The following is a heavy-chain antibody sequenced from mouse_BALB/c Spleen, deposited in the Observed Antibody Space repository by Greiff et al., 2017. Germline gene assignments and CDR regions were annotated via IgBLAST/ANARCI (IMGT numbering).Heavy chain of an antibody. J-gene: IGHJ2*01. CDR1: GYTFTSYN. V-gene: IGHV1-12*01. CDR2: IYPGNGDT. Sequence: LQQPGAELVKPGASVKMSCKASGYTFTSYNMHWVKQTPGQGLEWIGAIYPGNGDTSYNQKFKGKATLTADKSSSTAYMQLSSLTSEDSAVYYCAREGYYYGSSYYFDYWGQGTTLTVSS. D-gene: IGHD1-1*01. CDR3: AREGYYYGSSYYFDY.